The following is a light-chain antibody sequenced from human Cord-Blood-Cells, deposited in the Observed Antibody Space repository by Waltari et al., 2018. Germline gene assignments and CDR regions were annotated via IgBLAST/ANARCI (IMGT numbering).Light chain of an antibody. CDR2: AAA. CDR3: QQSYSTPAIT. Sequence: DIQMTQSPSSLSASVGERVTITCRASQSISSYLNWYQQKPGKAPKLLIYAAASLQSGVPSRFSGSVSGTDFTLTISSLQPEDFATYYCQQSYSTPAITFGQGTRLEIK. CDR1: QSISSY. V-gene: IGKV1-39*01. J-gene: IGKJ5*01.